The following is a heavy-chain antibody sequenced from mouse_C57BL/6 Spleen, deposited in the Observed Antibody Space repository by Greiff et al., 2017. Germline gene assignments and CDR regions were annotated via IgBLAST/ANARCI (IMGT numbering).Heavy chain of an antibody. CDR1: GFSFTSYG. CDR2: IWRGGGT. J-gene: IGHJ2*01. D-gene: IGHD1-1*01. V-gene: IGHV2-2*01. Sequence: QVQLQQSGPGLVQPSQSLSITCTVSGFSFTSYGVHWVRQSPGKGLEWLGVIWRGGGTAYYAAFISSLSIGKDNSKSEVFFKMNSLQADDTAIYYCARNYYGRGGYYFDYWGQGTTLTVSS. CDR3: ARNYYGRGGYYFDY.